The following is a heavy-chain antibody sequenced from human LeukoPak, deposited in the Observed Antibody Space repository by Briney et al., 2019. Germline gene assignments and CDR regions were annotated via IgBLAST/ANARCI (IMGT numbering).Heavy chain of an antibody. V-gene: IGHV1-18*01. CDR1: GYTFTSYG. D-gene: IGHD3-16*02. CDR2: ISAYNGNT. CDR3: ARVFGVYDYVWGSYRWDPFDY. J-gene: IGHJ4*02. Sequence: ASVKVSCKASGYTFTSYGISWVRQAPGQGLEWMGWISAYNGNTNYPQKLQGRVTITTDTSTSTAYMELRSLRSDDTAVYYCARVFGVYDYVWGSYRWDPFDYWGQGTLVTVSS.